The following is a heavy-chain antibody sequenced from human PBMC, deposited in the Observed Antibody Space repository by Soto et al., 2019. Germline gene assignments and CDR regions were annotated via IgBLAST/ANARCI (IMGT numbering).Heavy chain of an antibody. V-gene: IGHV4-59*08. Sequence: QVQLQESRQGLVKPSETLFLTCTDPGGSISSYYWCWIRQPPGKGLEWIGHIYYSGSTNYNPSLKTRVTLSVDPSKTLSSRMLSSVTAAATDVYYSARLYGSSVDYWGQGTLVTVSS. J-gene: IGHJ4*02. CDR3: ARLYGSSVDY. CDR2: IYYSGST. CDR1: GGSISSYY. D-gene: IGHD6-13*01.